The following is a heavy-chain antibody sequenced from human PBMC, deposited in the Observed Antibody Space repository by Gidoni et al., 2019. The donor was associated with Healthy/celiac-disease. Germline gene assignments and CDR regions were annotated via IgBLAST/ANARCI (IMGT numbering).Heavy chain of an antibody. CDR3: ARGRRSYDYGDYGDLGY. D-gene: IGHD4-17*01. CDR2: IIHSGST. CDR1: GGSFRGYY. V-gene: IGHV4-34*01. J-gene: IGHJ4*02. Sequence: QVQLQQWGAGLLKPSETLSLTCAVYGGSFRGYYWSWIRQPPGKGLEWIGEIIHSGSTNYNPSLKSRVTISVDTSKNQFSLKLSSVTAADTAVYYCARGRRSYDYGDYGDLGYWGQGTLVTVSS.